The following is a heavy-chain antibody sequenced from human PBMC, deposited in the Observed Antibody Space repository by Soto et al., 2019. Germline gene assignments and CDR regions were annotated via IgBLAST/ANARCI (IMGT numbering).Heavy chain of an antibody. Sequence: QVQLQESGPGLVKPSQTLSLTCTVSGGSISSGGYYWSWIRQHPGKGLEWIGYIYYSGSTYYNPSLKSRVNISVDTSKNQFSLKLSSVTAADTAVYYCARSRNWFPNGAFDIWGQGTMVTVSS. CDR2: IYYSGST. CDR3: ARSRNWFPNGAFDI. J-gene: IGHJ3*02. D-gene: IGHD3-9*01. CDR1: GGSISSGGYY. V-gene: IGHV4-31*03.